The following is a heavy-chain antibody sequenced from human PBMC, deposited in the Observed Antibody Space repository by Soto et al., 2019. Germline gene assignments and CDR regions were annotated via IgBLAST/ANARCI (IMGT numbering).Heavy chain of an antibody. V-gene: IGHV4-61*01. D-gene: IGHD2-2*02. CDR1: GDSVSSGSYY. CDR2: MYYSGSS. CDR3: ARLKRLYCTTPTCYITDD. J-gene: IGHJ4*02. Sequence: KTSETLSLTCSVSGDSVSSGSYYWSWIRQPPGKGLEWIGYMYYSGSSNYNPSLKSRVTISVDTSKNQFFLNLSSVTAADTAVYYCARLKRLYCTTPTCYITDDWGQGTLVTDS.